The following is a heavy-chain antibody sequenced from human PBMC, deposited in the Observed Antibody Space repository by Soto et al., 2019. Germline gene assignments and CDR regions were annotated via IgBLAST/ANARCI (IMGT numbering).Heavy chain of an antibody. J-gene: IGHJ3*02. CDR3: ARELGRAFDI. V-gene: IGHV4-30-2*01. CDR2: IYHSGST. Sequence: SETLSLTCAVSGGSISSGGYSWSWIRQPPVKGLEWIGYIYHSGSTYYNPSLKSRVTISVDRSKNQFSLKLSSVTAADTAVYYCARELGRAFDIWGQGTMVT. CDR1: GGSISSGGYS.